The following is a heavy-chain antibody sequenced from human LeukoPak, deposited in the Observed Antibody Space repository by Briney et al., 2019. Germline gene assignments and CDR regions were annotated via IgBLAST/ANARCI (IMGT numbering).Heavy chain of an antibody. Sequence: GGSLRLSCAASGFTFSDYYMSWVRQAPGKGLEWVSAISGSGGSTYYADSVKGRFTISRDNSKNTLYLQMNSLRAEDTAVYYCAKDPDQPLLYPKGWFDPWGQGTLVTVSS. CDR3: AKDPDQPLLYPKGWFDP. J-gene: IGHJ5*02. CDR1: GFTFSDYY. V-gene: IGHV3-23*01. CDR2: ISGSGGST. D-gene: IGHD2-2*02.